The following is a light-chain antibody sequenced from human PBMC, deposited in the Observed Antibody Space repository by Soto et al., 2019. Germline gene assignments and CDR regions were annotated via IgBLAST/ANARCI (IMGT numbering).Light chain of an antibody. CDR2: KAS. J-gene: IGKJ3*01. V-gene: IGKV1-5*03. Sequence: DIQMTQSPSTLSASVGDRVTITCRASQSINNWLAWYQQKQGKAPKLLIFKASNLESGVPARFSGSGSGTEFTLTITSLQLDDFATSYCQQYNSYPIFTFGPGTRVDIK. CDR3: QQYNSYPIFT. CDR1: QSINNW.